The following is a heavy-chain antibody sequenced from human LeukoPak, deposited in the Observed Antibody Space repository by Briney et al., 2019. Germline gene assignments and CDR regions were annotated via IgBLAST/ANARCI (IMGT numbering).Heavy chain of an antibody. CDR3: SRESGSFCPFGY. J-gene: IGHJ4*02. D-gene: IGHD1-26*01. CDR2: VSLTGET. Sequence: SETLSLTCGVSGGSISSTNWWGWVRQPPGQGLEWIGEVSLTGETNYNPSLNGRVTMSLDGSRNQLSLTLTSVTAADTARYYCSRESGSFCPFGYWGQGTLVIVPP. V-gene: IGHV4-4*02. CDR1: GGSISSTNW.